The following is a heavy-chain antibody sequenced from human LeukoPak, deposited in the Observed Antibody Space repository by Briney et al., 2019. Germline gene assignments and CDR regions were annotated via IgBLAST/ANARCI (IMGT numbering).Heavy chain of an antibody. D-gene: IGHD3-10*01. CDR1: GFTVSSNY. Sequence: GGSLRLSCVAFGFTVSSNYMSWVRQAPGKGLEWVSVIYSGGSTYYADSVKGRFTISRDNSKNTLYLQMNSLRAEDTAVYYCARDSMYYYGSGSSKGNYWGQGTLVTVSS. CDR3: ARDSMYYYGSGSSKGNY. CDR2: IYSGGST. J-gene: IGHJ4*02. V-gene: IGHV3-66*01.